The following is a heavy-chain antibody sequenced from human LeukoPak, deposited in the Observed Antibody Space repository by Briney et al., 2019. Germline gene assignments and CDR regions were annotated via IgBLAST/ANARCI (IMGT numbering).Heavy chain of an antibody. CDR2: IIPILGTA. V-gene: IGHV1-69*05. D-gene: IGHD3-22*01. CDR1: GGTFSNYA. CDR3: ANGNYYDRSGNHHRIYNWFDP. Sequence: SVKVSCKASGGTFSNYAISWVRQAPGQGLEWMGGIIPILGTANYAPKFQDRVTISMDESTRTSFMELRSLRSEDTAVYYCANGNYYDRSGNHHRIYNWFDPWGQGTLVTVSS. J-gene: IGHJ5*02.